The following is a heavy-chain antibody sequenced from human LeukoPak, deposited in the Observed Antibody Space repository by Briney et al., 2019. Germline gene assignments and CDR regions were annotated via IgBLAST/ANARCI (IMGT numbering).Heavy chain of an antibody. V-gene: IGHV3-20*04. CDR1: GFTFDDYG. CDR3: ARRESSYQNYYYYYHMDV. Sequence: GGSLRLSCAASGFTFDDYGMSWVRQAPGKGLEWVSDINWNGGSTGYADSVKGRFTISRDNAKNSLYLQMNSLRAEDTALYYCARRESSYQNYYYYYHMDVWGKGTTVTVSS. D-gene: IGHD3-16*02. J-gene: IGHJ6*03. CDR2: INWNGGST.